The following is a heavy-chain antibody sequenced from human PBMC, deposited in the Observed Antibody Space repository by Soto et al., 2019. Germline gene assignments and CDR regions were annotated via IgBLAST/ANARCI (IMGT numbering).Heavy chain of an antibody. Sequence: SETLSLTCTVSGGSISSGGYYWSWIRQHPGKGLEWIGYIYYSGSTYYNPSLKSRVTISVDTSKNQFSLKLSSVTAADTAVYYCARGYSRSWYGRYNWFDPWGQGTLVTVSS. CDR3: ARGYSRSWYGRYNWFDP. V-gene: IGHV4-31*03. J-gene: IGHJ5*02. CDR1: GGSISSGGYY. CDR2: IYYSGST. D-gene: IGHD6-13*01.